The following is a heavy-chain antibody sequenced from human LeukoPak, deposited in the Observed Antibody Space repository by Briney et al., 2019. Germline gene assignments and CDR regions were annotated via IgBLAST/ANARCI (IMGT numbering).Heavy chain of an antibody. Sequence: PSETLSLTCAVYGGTFSSYYWSWIRQPPGKGLEWIGEINHSGSTNYNPSLKSRVTISVDTSKNQFSLKLSSVTAADTAVYYCARGVHSSSSSWSDPWGQGTLVTVSS. V-gene: IGHV4-34*01. CDR1: GGTFSSYY. J-gene: IGHJ5*02. D-gene: IGHD6-6*01. CDR2: INHSGST. CDR3: ARGVHSSSSSWSDP.